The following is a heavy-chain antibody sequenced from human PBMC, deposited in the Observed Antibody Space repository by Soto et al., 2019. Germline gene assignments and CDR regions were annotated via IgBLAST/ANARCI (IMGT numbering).Heavy chain of an antibody. CDR1: GFTFSSYG. CDR3: SKDLADYDFWSGYYFSYYYYGMDV. J-gene: IGHJ6*02. D-gene: IGHD3-3*01. CDR2: ISYDGSNK. V-gene: IGHV3-30*18. Sequence: GGSLRLSCAASGFTFSSYGMHWVRQAPGKGLEWVAVISYDGSNKYYADSVKGRFTISRDNSKNTLYLQMNSLRAEDTAVYYCSKDLADYDFWSGYYFSYYYYGMDVWGQGTTVTVSS.